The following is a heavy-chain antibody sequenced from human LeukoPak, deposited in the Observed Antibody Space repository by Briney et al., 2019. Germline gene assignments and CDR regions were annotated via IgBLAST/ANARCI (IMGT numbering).Heavy chain of an antibody. CDR1: GFTFSSYA. V-gene: IGHV3-64*01. J-gene: IGHJ1*01. CDR2: ISSNGGST. Sequence: GGSLRLSCAASGFTFSSYAMHWVRQAPGKGLEYVSAISSNGGSTYYANSVKGRFTISRDNSKNTLYLQMGSLIAEDMAVYYCASSYVGYFQHWGQGTLVTVSS. CDR3: ASSYVGYFQH. D-gene: IGHD4-23*01.